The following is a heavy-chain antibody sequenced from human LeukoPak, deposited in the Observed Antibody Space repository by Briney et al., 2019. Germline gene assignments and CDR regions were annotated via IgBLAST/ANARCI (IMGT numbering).Heavy chain of an antibody. CDR1: GVTFSSYS. Sequence: GGSLRLSCAASGVTFSSYSMNWVRQAPGKGLQWVSSITSSGDGTYYADSVKGRFTISRDNSENMLYLQMNSLRVEDTAVYFCAKDRPNYYGSNGHYYRRDGDYWGQGTLVTVSS. CDR3: AKDRPNYYGSNGHYYRRDGDY. J-gene: IGHJ4*02. D-gene: IGHD3-22*01. V-gene: IGHV3-23*01. CDR2: ITSSGDGT.